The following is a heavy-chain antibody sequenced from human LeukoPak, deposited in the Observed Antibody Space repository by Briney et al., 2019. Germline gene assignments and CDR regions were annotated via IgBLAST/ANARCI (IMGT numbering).Heavy chain of an antibody. V-gene: IGHV4-34*01. D-gene: IGHD6-13*01. CDR3: ARAGSSSWYLYY. Sequence: PSETLSLTCAVYGGSFSGYYWSWIRQPPGKGLEWIGEINHSGSTNYNPSLKSRVTISVDTSKNQFSLKLSYVTAADTAVYYCARAGSSSWYLYYWGQGTLVTVSS. CDR2: INHSGST. J-gene: IGHJ4*02. CDR1: GGSFSGYY.